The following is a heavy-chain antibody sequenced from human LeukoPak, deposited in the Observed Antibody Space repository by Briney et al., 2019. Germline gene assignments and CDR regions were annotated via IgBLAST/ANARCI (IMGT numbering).Heavy chain of an antibody. V-gene: IGHV3-48*03. CDR1: GFTFSSYE. Sequence: GGSLRLSCAASGFTFSSYEMNWVRQAPGKGLEWVSYISPTGSTIYYADSVKGRFTISRDNAKNSLYLQMNSLRAEDTAVYYCAGSDTTGYVPREWDYWYFDLWGRGALVTVSS. J-gene: IGHJ2*01. D-gene: IGHD1-1*01. CDR2: ISPTGSTI. CDR3: AGSDTTGYVPREWDYWYFDL.